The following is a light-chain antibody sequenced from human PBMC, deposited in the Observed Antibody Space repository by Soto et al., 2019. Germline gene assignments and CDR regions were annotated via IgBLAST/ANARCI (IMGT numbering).Light chain of an antibody. V-gene: IGLV2-14*01. CDR2: DVS. J-gene: IGLJ1*01. CDR3: SSYTSSSPLGV. CDR1: SSDVGGYNY. Sequence: QSALTQPASVSGSPGQSITISCTGTSSDVGGYNYVSWYQQHPGKAPKLMIYDVSNRPSGVSNRFSGSKSGNTASLTISGLQAEDEADYYCSSYTSSSPLGVFGTGTKVIVL.